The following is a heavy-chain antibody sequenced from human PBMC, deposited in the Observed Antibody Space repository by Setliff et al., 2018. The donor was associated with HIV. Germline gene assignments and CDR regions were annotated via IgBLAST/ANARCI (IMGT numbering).Heavy chain of an antibody. Sequence: GGSLRLSCAASGFNFNMYWMTWVRQAPGKGLEWVSNIKEDGGQKHYVGSVKGRFTISRDNARNSLYLQMNSLSAEDTAVYYCARDGRRDYGQVDGFDIWGQGIMVTVSS. CDR3: ARDGRRDYGQVDGFDI. J-gene: IGHJ3*02. V-gene: IGHV3-7*01. CDR2: IKEDGGQK. CDR1: GFNFNMYW. D-gene: IGHD3-10*01.